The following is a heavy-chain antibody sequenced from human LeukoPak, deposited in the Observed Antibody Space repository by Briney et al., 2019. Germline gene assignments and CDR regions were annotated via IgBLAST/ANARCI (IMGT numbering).Heavy chain of an antibody. J-gene: IGHJ4*02. CDR3: ARGREVAGPYFDY. Sequence: SETLSLTCAVYGGSLSGYYWSWIRQPPGKGLEWIGEINHSGSTNYNPSLKSRVTISVDTSKNQFSLKLSSVTAADTAVYYCARGREVAGPYFDYWGQGTLVTVSS. D-gene: IGHD6-19*01. V-gene: IGHV4-34*01. CDR2: INHSGST. CDR1: GGSLSGYY.